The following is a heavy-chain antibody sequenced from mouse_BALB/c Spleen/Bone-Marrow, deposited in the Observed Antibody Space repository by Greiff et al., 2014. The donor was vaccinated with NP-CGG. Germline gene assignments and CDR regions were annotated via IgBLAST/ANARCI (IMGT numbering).Heavy chain of an antibody. V-gene: IGHV14-3*02. CDR1: GFNIKDTY. CDR3: ARYGNGLVDY. CDR2: TDTANGNT. D-gene: IGHD2-1*01. Sequence: EVQLQQSGAELVKPGASVKLSCTASGFNIKDTYMHWVKQRPEQGLEWIGRTDTANGNTKYDPKFQGKATITADTSSNTAYLQLSSLTSEDTAVYYCARYGNGLVDYWGQGTPVTVSS. J-gene: IGHJ4*01.